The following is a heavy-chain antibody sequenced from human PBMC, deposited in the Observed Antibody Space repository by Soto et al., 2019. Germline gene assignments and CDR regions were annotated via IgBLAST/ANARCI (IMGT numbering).Heavy chain of an antibody. Sequence: SETLSLTCTVSGCSLSSYYWSLIRQSPGKGLENLGYIYYSDSTNYNPSFKSRITISVDTSKNQFSLRLTSVTAADTAVYYCARLGNYYQSLDPWGPGTLVTVS. J-gene: IGHJ5*02. CDR3: ARLGNYYQSLDP. CDR1: GCSLSSYY. CDR2: IYYSDST. V-gene: IGHV4-59*08. D-gene: IGHD4-4*01.